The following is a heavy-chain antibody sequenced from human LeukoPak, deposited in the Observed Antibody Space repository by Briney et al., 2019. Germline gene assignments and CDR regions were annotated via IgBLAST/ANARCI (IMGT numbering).Heavy chain of an antibody. J-gene: IGHJ3*02. CDR3: ARVYNWNDRGAFDI. CDR2: IYYSGST. Sequence: SETLSLTCTVSGGSISSYYWSWIRQPPGKGLEWIGYIYYSGSTNYNPSLKSRVTISVDTSKNQFSLKLSSVTAADTAVYYCARVYNWNDRGAFDIWGQGTMVTVSS. V-gene: IGHV4-59*01. CDR1: GGSISSYY. D-gene: IGHD1-1*01.